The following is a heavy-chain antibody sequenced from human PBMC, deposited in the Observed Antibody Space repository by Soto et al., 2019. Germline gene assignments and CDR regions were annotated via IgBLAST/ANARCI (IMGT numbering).Heavy chain of an antibody. D-gene: IGHD1-26*01. J-gene: IGHJ4*02. CDR1: GYTFTGYY. V-gene: IGHV1-2*02. CDR2: INPNSGGT. Sequence: ASVKVSGKASGYTFTGYYMHWMRQAPGQGLEWMGWINPNSGGTNYEQKFQGRVTMTRDTSIITAYMELSRLRSDDTAVYYCASSSGSQLYFVDWGQGTLVTVSS. CDR3: ASSSGSQLYFVD.